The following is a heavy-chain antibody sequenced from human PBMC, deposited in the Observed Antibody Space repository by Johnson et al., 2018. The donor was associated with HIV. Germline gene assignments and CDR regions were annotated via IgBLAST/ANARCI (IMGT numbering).Heavy chain of an antibody. CDR2: IDTTGDT. CDR3: VIASWFGAFDI. D-gene: IGHD3-10*01. V-gene: IGHV3-13*01. CDR1: GFTFSSYD. Sequence: VQLVESGGGLVHPGGSLRLSCAASGFTFSSYDMHWVRQPTGKGLEWVSSIDTTGDTYYPGSVRGRFTISRENAKNSLYLQMNNLRAGDSAVYYCVIASWFGAFDIWGQGTLVTVSS. J-gene: IGHJ3*02.